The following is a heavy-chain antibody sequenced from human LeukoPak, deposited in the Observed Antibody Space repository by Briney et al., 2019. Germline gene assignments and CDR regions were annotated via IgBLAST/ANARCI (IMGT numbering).Heavy chain of an antibody. CDR1: GFTFSSYA. CDR2: IGGGGGNT. J-gene: IGHJ3*02. V-gene: IGHV3-23*01. D-gene: IGHD1-26*01. CDR3: GKNRYSGSLSPFDI. Sequence: GGSLRLSCAASGFTFSSYAMSWVRQAPGKGLEWVSAIGGGGGNTYYADSVKGRFTISRDNSKNTLYLQMNSLRAEDTAVYYCGKNRYSGSLSPFDIWGQGTMVTVSS.